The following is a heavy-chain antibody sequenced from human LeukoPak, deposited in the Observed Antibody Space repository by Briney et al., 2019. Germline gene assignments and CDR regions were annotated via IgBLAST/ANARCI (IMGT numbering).Heavy chain of an antibody. J-gene: IGHJ5*02. CDR1: GFTFSSYA. Sequence: GGSLRLSCAASGFTFSSYAMSWVRQAPGKGLEWVSAISGSGGSTYYADSVKGRFTISRDNSKNTLYLQMNSLRAEDTAVYYCAKVTVVVPAARHSNWFDPWGQGTLVTVSS. D-gene: IGHD2-2*01. V-gene: IGHV3-23*01. CDR3: AKVTVVVPAARHSNWFDP. CDR2: ISGSGGST.